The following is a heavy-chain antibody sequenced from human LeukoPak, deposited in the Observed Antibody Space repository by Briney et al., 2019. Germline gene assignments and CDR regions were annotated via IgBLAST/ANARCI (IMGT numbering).Heavy chain of an antibody. CDR1: GGSISSGGYS. D-gene: IGHD2-21*02. V-gene: IGHV4-30-4*07. CDR3: ARGLAYCGGDCYSWGPDY. Sequence: SETLSLTCAVSGGSISSGGYSWSWIRQPPGKGLEWIGYIYYSGSTYYNPSLKSRVTISVDTSKNQFSLKLSSVIAADTAVYYCARGLAYCGGDCYSWGPDYWGQGTLVTASS. J-gene: IGHJ4*02. CDR2: IYYSGST.